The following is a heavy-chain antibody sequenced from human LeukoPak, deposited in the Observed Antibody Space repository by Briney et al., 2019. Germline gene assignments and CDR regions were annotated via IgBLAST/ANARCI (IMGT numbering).Heavy chain of an antibody. J-gene: IGHJ4*02. CDR2: INPSGDST. Sequence: GASVKVSCKASGYTFTMYYMHWVRQAPGQGLEWMGVINPSGDSTSYAQKFQGRVTVTRDTSTSTVYMELSSLRSEDTAVYYCARSRRIAVAGYYFDYWGQGTLVTVSS. CDR3: ARSRRIAVAGYYFDY. D-gene: IGHD6-19*01. V-gene: IGHV1-46*01. CDR1: GYTFTMYY.